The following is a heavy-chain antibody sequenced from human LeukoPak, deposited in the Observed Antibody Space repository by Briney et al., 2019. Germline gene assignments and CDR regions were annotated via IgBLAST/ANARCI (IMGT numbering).Heavy chain of an antibody. D-gene: IGHD6-19*01. CDR1: GLPFSSYS. CDR3: ARERAEGFDY. CDR2: IGSSSSSI. V-gene: IGHV3-21*01. Sequence: PGGSLRLSRAASGLPFSSYSMNWVRQPPGEGLEWVSSIGSSSSSIYYADSVKGRFTVSRDNAKNSLYLQMSSLRAEDTAVYYCARERAEGFDYWGQGTLVTVSS. J-gene: IGHJ4*02.